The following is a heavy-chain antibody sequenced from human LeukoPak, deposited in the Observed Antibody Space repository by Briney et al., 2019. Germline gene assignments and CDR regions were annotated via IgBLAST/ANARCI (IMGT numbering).Heavy chain of an antibody. CDR2: ISYDGSNK. CDR1: GFTFSSYS. Sequence: PGGSLRLSCAASGFTFSSYSMHWVRQAPAKGLEWVAVISYDGSNKYYADSVKGRFAISRDNSKNTLYLQMNSLRTEDTAIYYCAKEDVVVITIRYFQHWGQGTLVTVSS. CDR3: AKEDVVVITIRYFQH. V-gene: IGHV3-30*09. D-gene: IGHD3-22*01. J-gene: IGHJ1*01.